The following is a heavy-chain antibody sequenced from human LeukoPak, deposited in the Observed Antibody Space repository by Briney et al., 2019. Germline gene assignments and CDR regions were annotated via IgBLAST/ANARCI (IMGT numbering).Heavy chain of an antibody. CDR3: ASGETYYYDSSGYYPNWFDP. CDR2: MNPNSGNT. V-gene: IGHV1-8*01. J-gene: IGHJ5*02. Sequence: EASVKVSCKASGYTFTSYDINWVRQATGQGLEWMGWMNPNSGNTGYAQKFQGRVTMTRNTSISTAYMELSSLRSEDTAVYYCASGETYYYDSSGYYPNWFDPWGQGTLVTVSS. D-gene: IGHD3-22*01. CDR1: GYTFTSYD.